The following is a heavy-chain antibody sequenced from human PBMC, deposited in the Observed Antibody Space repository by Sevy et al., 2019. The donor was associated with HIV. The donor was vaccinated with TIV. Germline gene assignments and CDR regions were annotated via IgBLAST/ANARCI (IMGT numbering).Heavy chain of an antibody. CDR1: GFTFSSYS. CDR3: ARDHSIAARQDYYYYYGMDV. CDR2: ISSSSSYI. J-gene: IGHJ6*02. V-gene: IGHV3-21*01. Sequence: GGSLRLSCAASGFTFSSYSMNWVRQAPGKGLEWVSSISSSSSYIYYADSVKGRFTISRDNAKNSLYLQMNSLRAEDTAGYYCARDHSIAARQDYYYYYGMDVWGQGTTVTVSS. D-gene: IGHD6-6*01.